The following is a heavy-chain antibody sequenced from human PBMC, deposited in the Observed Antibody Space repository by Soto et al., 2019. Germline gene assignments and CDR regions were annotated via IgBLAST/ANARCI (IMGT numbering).Heavy chain of an antibody. CDR1: GFTFSSYA. J-gene: IGHJ4*02. CDR2: ISGSGGST. CDR3: AKENGYSSSWFEFDY. Sequence: GGSLRLSCAASGFTFSSYALRWVRQAPWKGLELVSAISGSGGSTYYADSVKGRFTISRDNSKNTLYLQMNSLRAEDTAVYYCAKENGYSSSWFEFDYWGQGTLVTVSS. V-gene: IGHV3-23*01. D-gene: IGHD6-13*01.